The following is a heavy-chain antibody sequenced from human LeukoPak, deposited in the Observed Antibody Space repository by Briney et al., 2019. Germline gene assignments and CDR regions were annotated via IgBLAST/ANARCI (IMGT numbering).Heavy chain of an antibody. CDR2: ISFTGGGT. Sequence: GGSLRLSCAASGFTFGNYAMTWVRQAPGKGLEWVSTISFTGGGTYYADSATGRFTISRDNSKNTLYLQMDSLRAEDTALYYCAKESGPGGNIDYWGRGTLVTVSS. J-gene: IGHJ4*02. D-gene: IGHD1-1*01. V-gene: IGHV3-23*01. CDR3: AKESGPGGNIDY. CDR1: GFTFGNYA.